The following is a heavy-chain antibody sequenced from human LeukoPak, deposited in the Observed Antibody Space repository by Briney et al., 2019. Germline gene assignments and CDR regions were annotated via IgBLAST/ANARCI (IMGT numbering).Heavy chain of an antibody. CDR2: ISSSSSYI. CDR1: GFTFSSYS. J-gene: IGHJ6*02. CDR3: ARDSDFDSSGYYPYYYYYYNMDV. D-gene: IGHD3-22*01. Sequence: PGESLRLSCAASGFTFSSYSMNWVRQAPGKGLEWVSSISSSSSYIYYADSLKGRFTISRDNAKNSLFLQMNSLRAEDTAVYYCARDSDFDSSGYYPYYYYYYNMDVWGQGTTVTVFS. V-gene: IGHV3-21*01.